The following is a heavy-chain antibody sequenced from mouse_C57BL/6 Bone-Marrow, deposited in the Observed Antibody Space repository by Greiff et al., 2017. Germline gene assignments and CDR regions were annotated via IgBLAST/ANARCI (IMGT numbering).Heavy chain of an antibody. Sequence: QVQLKESGPGLVQPSQSLSITCTVSGFSLTSYGVHWVRQSPGKGLEWLGVIWSGGSTDYNAAFISRLSISKDNSKSQVFCKMNSLQADDTAIYYCARKGYGSSSFAYWGQGTLVTVSA. CDR2: IWSGGST. V-gene: IGHV2-2*01. J-gene: IGHJ3*01. CDR1: GFSLTSYG. D-gene: IGHD1-1*01. CDR3: ARKGYGSSSFAY.